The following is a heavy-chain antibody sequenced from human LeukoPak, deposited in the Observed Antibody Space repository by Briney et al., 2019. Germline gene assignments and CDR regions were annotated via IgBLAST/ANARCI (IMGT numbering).Heavy chain of an antibody. CDR1: GGSFSGYY. D-gene: IGHD6-19*01. CDR2: INHSGST. CDR3: ARQSSSSGWYDY. J-gene: IGHJ4*02. V-gene: IGHV4-34*01. Sequence: SETLSLTCAVYGGSFSGYYCSWIRQPPGKGLEWIGEINHSGSTNYNPSLNSRVTISVDTSKNQFSLKLSSVTAADTAMYYCARQSSSSGWYDYWGQGTLVTVSS.